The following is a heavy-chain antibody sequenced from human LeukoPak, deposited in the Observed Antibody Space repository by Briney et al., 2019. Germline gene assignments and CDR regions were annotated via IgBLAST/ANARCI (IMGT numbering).Heavy chain of an antibody. CDR3: AKCPLYGVFCGIGFDP. CDR1: KSTLRGYG. J-gene: IGHJ5*02. V-gene: IGHV3-23*01. Sequence: VGALRLSSAPSKSTLRGYGMHSGRQAPGGGVEWGSGICGRAGAGNTYYADSVKGPFTISRDNSRNTLYLQMNSLRTADTAISFWAKCPLYGVFCGIGFDPWGQGTRVTVS. CDR2: ICGRAGAGNT. D-gene: IGHD2-8*01.